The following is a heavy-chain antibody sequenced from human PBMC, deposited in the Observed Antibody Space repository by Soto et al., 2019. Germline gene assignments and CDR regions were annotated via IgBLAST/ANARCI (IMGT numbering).Heavy chain of an antibody. Sequence: SETLSLTCAVYGGSFSGYYWSWIRQPPGKGLEWIGEINHSGSTNYNPSLKSRVTISVDTSKNQFSLKLSSATAADTAVYYCARERGSSYGYYFDYWGQGTLVTVSS. CDR2: INHSGST. V-gene: IGHV4-34*01. J-gene: IGHJ4*02. CDR1: GGSFSGYY. CDR3: ARERGSSYGYYFDY. D-gene: IGHD5-18*01.